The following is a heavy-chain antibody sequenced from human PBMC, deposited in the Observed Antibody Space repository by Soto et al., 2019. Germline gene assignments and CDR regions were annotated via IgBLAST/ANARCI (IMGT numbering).Heavy chain of an antibody. J-gene: IGHJ6*02. V-gene: IGHV3-49*03. CDR1: GFTFGDYA. Sequence: GGSLRLSCTASGFTFGDYAMSWFRQAPGKGLEWVGFIRSKAYGGTTEYAASVKGRFTISRDDSKSIAYLQMNSLKTEDTAVYYCTRDGQPPSPYYYYYGMDVWGQGTTVTVSS. CDR2: IRSKAYGGTT. D-gene: IGHD5-18*01. CDR3: TRDGQPPSPYYYYYGMDV.